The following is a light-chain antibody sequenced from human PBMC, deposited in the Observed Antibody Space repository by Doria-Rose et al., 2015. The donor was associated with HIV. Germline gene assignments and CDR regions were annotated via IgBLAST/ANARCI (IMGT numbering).Light chain of an antibody. V-gene: IGKV1-12*01. CDR2: AAS. J-gene: IGKJ5*01. Sequence: EIQLHQSPSSASASVGDRVTITCRASEAISSWLVWYQQKPGKAPKVLIYAASTLQSGVPSRFSGSGFGTDFTLTISNLQPEDFATYYCQQSNSFTITCGQGTRLEIK. CDR3: QQSNSFTIT. CDR1: EAISSW.